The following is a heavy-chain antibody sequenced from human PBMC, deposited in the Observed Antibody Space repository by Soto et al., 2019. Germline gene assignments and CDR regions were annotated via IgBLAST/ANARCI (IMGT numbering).Heavy chain of an antibody. V-gene: IGHV3-23*01. CDR2: VSIGGST. Sequence: GGSLRHSCAASGFTFSTYPMGWVRQGPGKGLEWVAVVSIGGSTHYADSVRGRFTISRDNSKNTLSLQMNSLTAEDTAVYFCAKRRGAGGHFDYWGQGA. D-gene: IGHD2-15*01. CDR3: AKRRGAGGHFDY. J-gene: IGHJ4*02. CDR1: GFTFSTYP.